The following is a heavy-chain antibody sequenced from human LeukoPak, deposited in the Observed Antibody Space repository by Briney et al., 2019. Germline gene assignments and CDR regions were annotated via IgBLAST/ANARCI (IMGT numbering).Heavy chain of an antibody. CDR1: GDSISSYY. CDR3: ARVLRDFWSGYYTDSLFDY. CDR2: IYYSGST. J-gene: IGHJ4*02. V-gene: IGHV4-59*01. D-gene: IGHD3-3*01. Sequence: SETLSLTCTVSGDSISSYYWTSIRQPPGKGLERDGYIYYSGSTYYNPSLKSRVTISVDTSKNQFSLELSSVTAADTAVYYCARVLRDFWSGYYTDSLFDYWGQGTLVTVSS.